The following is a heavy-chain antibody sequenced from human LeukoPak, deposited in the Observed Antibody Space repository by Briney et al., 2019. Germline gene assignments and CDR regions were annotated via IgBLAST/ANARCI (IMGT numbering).Heavy chain of an antibody. CDR2: ISGSGGST. Sequence: HPGGPLRLSCAASGFTFSSYAMSWVRQAPGKGLEWVSAISGSGGSTYYADSVKGRFTISRDNSKNTLYLQMNSLRAEDTAVYYCAIWAPSPTKAFDIWGQGTMVTVSS. D-gene: IGHD5-12*01. CDR1: GFTFSSYA. CDR3: AIWAPSPTKAFDI. V-gene: IGHV3-23*01. J-gene: IGHJ3*02.